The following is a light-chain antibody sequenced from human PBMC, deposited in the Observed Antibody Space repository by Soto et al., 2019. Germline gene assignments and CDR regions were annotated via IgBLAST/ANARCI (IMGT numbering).Light chain of an antibody. J-gene: IGKJ5*01. CDR2: AAS. V-gene: IGKV1D-12*01. CDR3: QQAYSFPIT. Sequence: IQVTQSPSSVSSSLGDRVTITCRASQDIAAYLAWYQHKPGRAPELLIHAASSLQSGVPSRFSGSGSGTDFTLTINSLKNEDFATYYCQQAYSFPITFGQGTRLEI. CDR1: QDIAAY.